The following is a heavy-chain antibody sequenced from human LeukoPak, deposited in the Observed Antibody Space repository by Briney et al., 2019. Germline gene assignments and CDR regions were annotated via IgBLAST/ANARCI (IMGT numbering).Heavy chain of an antibody. V-gene: IGHV3-7*01. D-gene: IGHD3-3*01. Sequence: PGGSLRLSCEASGFTFSSYWMSWVRQAPGKGLEWVANIKQDGSEKYYVDSVKGRFTISRDNAKNSLYLQMSSLRAEDTAVYYCATDRGWRTSGYYLYYFEYWGQGTLVTYSS. CDR2: IKQDGSEK. J-gene: IGHJ4*02. CDR1: GFTFSSYW. CDR3: ATDRGWRTSGYYLYYFEY.